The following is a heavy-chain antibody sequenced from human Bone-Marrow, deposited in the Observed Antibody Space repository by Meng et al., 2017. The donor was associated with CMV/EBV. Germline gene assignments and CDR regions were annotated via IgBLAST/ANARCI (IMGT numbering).Heavy chain of an antibody. CDR3: ARDEAYYDFWSGYSGGFYFDY. CDR2: INPNSGGT. Sequence: ASVKVSCKASGYTFTGYYMHWVRQAPGQGLEWMGWINPNSGGTNYAQKFQGRVTMTRDTSISTAYMELSRLRSDDTAVYYCARDEAYYDFWSGYSGGFYFDYWGQGTLVTSPQ. D-gene: IGHD3-3*01. J-gene: IGHJ4*02. CDR1: GYTFTGYY. V-gene: IGHV1-2*02.